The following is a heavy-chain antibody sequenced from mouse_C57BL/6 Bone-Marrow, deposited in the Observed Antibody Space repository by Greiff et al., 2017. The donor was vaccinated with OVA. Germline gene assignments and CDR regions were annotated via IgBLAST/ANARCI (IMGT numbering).Heavy chain of an antibody. D-gene: IGHD1-1*01. J-gene: IGHJ2*01. CDR2: IYPGSGST. CDR3: ARDYYGSSYF. Sequence: QVQLQQSGAELVKPGASVKMSCKASGYTFTSYWITWVKQRPGQGLEWIGDIYPGSGSTNYNEKFKSKATLTVDTSSSTAYMQLSSLTSEDSAVYYCARDYYGSSYFWGQGTTLTVSS. CDR1: GYTFTSYW. V-gene: IGHV1-55*01.